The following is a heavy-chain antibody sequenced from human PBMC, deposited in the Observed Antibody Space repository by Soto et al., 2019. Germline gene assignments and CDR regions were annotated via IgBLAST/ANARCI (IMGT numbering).Heavy chain of an antibody. CDR3: ANTANSGPGSQYFIH. Sequence: VWLRLSGAPSRCTFSRYSMSWVRHAPRQWLEWVSGFGTGGDDATTYSADSGTGRFTISRDNSKNMLFLQMNPLKADDTAIFYCANTANSGPGSQYFIHWGQGTLVTVS. CDR2: FGTGGDDATT. D-gene: IGHD3-10*01. CDR1: RCTFSRYS. V-gene: IGHV3-23*01. J-gene: IGHJ1*01.